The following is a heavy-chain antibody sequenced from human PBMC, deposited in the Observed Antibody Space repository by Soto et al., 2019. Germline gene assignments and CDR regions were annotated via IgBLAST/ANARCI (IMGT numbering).Heavy chain of an antibody. J-gene: IGHJ4*02. Sequence: SLRLSCAASGFTFSTHWMDWVRQTPGKGLEWVANINQDGSEKNYVDSVKGRFTIYRDNAKNSLYLQMSSLTAEDSALYYCSRSLNSWGQGTLVTVSS. V-gene: IGHV3-7*01. CDR2: INQDGSEK. CDR1: GFTFSTHW. CDR3: SRSLNS.